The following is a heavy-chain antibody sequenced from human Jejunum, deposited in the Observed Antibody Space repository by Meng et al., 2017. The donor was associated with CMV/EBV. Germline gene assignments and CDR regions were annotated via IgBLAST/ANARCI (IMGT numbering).Heavy chain of an antibody. CDR2: IYIGGSA. CDR3: ARVYGGGAFDL. CDR1: GFSFSSNY. Sequence: CAASGFSFSSNYMSWVRQAPGKGLEWVSFIYIGGSANYADSVKGRFTISRDNSKNTLYLQMNNLRADDTAVYYCARVYGGGAFDLWGQGTMVTVSS. V-gene: IGHV3-53*01. D-gene: IGHD4-23*01. J-gene: IGHJ3*01.